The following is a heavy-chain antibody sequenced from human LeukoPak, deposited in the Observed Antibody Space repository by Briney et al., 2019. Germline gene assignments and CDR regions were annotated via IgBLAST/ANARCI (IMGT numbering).Heavy chain of an antibody. CDR2: INSDGSST. J-gene: IGHJ4*02. D-gene: IGHD5-18*01. V-gene: IGHV3-74*01. CDR3: ARDPRYSYARIDY. CDR1: GFTFSSYW. Sequence: GGSLRLSCAASGFTFSSYWMHWVRQAPGKGLVWVSRINSDGSSTSYADSVKGRFTISRDNVKNTLYLQMNSLRAEDTAVYYCARDPRYSYARIDYWGQGTLVTVSS.